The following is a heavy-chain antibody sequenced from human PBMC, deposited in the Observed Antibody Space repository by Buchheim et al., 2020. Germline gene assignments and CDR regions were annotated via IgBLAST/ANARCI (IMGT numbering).Heavy chain of an antibody. Sequence: QVQLQESGPGLVKPSETLSLTCTVSGGSVTSGNFYWSWIRQPPGKGLEWIGYIYSSGSTNYHPSLNSRVSISVATSKIQFSLKLNSVTAADSAVYYCARAHYYDVTGYYSYDFDYWGQGT. J-gene: IGHJ4*02. CDR2: IYSSGST. CDR1: GGSVTSGNFY. CDR3: ARAHYYDVTGYYSYDFDY. V-gene: IGHV4-61*01. D-gene: IGHD3-22*01.